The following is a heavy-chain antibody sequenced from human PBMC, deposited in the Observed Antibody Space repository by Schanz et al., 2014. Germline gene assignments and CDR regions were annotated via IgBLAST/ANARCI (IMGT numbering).Heavy chain of an antibody. CDR1: GFGFSSYS. J-gene: IGHJ4*02. CDR2: ISGSSRTI. D-gene: IGHD1-26*01. CDR3: VRGGSGSHYRLDY. Sequence: EVQLVESGGGLIQPGGSLRLSCAASGFGFSSYSMNWVRQAPGKGLEWVSYISGSSRTIYYADSMKGRFTVSRDNAENALYLQMNSLRAEDTGLYFCVRGGSGSHYRLDYWGQGTLVTVSS. V-gene: IGHV3-48*01.